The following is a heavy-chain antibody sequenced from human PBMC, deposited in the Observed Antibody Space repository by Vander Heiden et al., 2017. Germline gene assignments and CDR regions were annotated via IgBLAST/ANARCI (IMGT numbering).Heavy chain of an antibody. CDR1: GFTVYNNY. CDR2: IYSGGTT. V-gene: IGHV3-53*01. CDR3: ATSPQLGY. J-gene: IGHJ4*02. Sequence: EVQLVESGGGWIQPGGSLRLSCAASGFTVYNNYMIWVRQAPGKGLEWVSLIYSGGTTYYTDSVKGRFTISRDTLKNTLYLQMNSLRAEDTAVYYCATSPQLGYWGQGTLVTVSS. D-gene: IGHD3-22*01.